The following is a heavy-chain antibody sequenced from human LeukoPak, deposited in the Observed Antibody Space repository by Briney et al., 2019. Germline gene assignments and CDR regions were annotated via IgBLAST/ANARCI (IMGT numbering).Heavy chain of an antibody. CDR3: ARARYVNSFYAFDI. V-gene: IGHV4-59*01. D-gene: IGHD3-9*01. CDR2: LSKSGNT. Sequence: PSETLSLTCTVSGGSISSYYWSWIRLPPGKGLEWIGYLSKSGNTNCSPSLKSRVTIFGDTSKNQFFLKLSSVTAADTAVYYCARARYVNSFYAFDIWGQGTLVTVSP. CDR1: GGSISSYY. J-gene: IGHJ3*02.